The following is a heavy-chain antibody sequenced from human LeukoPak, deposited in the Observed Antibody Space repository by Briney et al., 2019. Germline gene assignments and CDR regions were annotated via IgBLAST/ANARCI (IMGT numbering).Heavy chain of an antibody. CDR1: GFSVSSKY. CDR2: IKQDGSEK. V-gene: IGHV3-7*04. CDR3: ARVVTRHFQH. D-gene: IGHD4-23*01. J-gene: IGHJ1*01. Sequence: PGGSLRLSCAASGFSVSSKYMSWVRQAPGKGLEWVANIKQDGSEKYYVDSVKGRFTISRDNAKNSLYLQMNSLRAEDTAVYYCARVVTRHFQHWGQGTLVTVSS.